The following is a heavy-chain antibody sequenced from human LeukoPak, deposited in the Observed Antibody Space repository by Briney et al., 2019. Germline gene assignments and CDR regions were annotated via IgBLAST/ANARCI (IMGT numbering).Heavy chain of an antibody. CDR2: ISWNSGSI. V-gene: IGHV3-9*01. CDR3: AKGGGGSPHYYYYYGMDV. J-gene: IGHJ6*02. CDR1: GFTFDDYA. D-gene: IGHD1-26*01. Sequence: PGGSLRLSCAASGFTFDDYAMHWVRQAPGKGLEWVSGISWNSGSIGYADSVKGRFTISRDNAKNSLYLQMNSLRAEDTALYYCAKGGGGSPHYYYYYGMDVWGQGTTVTVSS.